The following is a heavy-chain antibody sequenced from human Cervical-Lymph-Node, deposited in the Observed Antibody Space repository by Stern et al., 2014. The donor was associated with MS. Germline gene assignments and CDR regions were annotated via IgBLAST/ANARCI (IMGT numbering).Heavy chain of an antibody. Sequence: EMQLLESGGGLEQPGGSLRLSCAASGFTFSDYAMNWVRQAPGKGLQWVSPISGGGRRTSYADSVKGRFTISRDNSKNTLYLQMISLRAEDTAVYYCAKEESDYTSPYYFDTWGQGTLVTVSS. D-gene: IGHD4-17*01. CDR1: GFTFSDYA. CDR3: AKEESDYTSPYYFDT. CDR2: ISGGGRRT. V-gene: IGHV3-23*01. J-gene: IGHJ4*02.